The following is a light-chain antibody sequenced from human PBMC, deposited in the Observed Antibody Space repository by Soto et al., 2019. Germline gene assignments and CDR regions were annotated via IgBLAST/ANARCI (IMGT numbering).Light chain of an antibody. CDR2: STN. CDR1: SSNIGSEA. Sequence: QSVLTQPPSASGTPGQGVTISCSGSSSNIGSEAVNWYQQLPGTAPKLLIYSTNQRPSGVPDRISGSKSGTSATLAISGLRFEDEADYYCAVWDDSLSGWVFGGGTKVTVL. J-gene: IGLJ3*02. V-gene: IGLV1-47*02. CDR3: AVWDDSLSGWV.